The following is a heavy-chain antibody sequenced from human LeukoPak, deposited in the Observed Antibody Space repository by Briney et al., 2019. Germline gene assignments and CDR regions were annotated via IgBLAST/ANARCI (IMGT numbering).Heavy chain of an antibody. CDR2: MNPNSGNT. V-gene: IGHV1-8*01. CDR3: ARVWNYYYQLLTY. D-gene: IGHD2-2*01. Sequence: GASVKDSCKASGYTFTSYDINWVRQATGQGLEWMGWMNPNSGNTGYAQKFQGRVTMTRNTSISTAYTELSSLRSEDTAVYYCARVWNYYYQLLTYWGQGTLVTVSS. J-gene: IGHJ4*02. CDR1: GYTFTSYD.